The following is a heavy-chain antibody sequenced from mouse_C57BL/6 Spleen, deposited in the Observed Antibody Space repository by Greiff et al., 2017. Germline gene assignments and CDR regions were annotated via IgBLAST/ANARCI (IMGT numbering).Heavy chain of an antibody. CDR1: GYTFTDYY. V-gene: IGHV1-26*01. Sequence: EVQLQQSGPELVKPGASVKISCKASGYTFTDYYMNWVKQSHGKSLEWIGDINPNNGGTSYNQKFKGKATLTVDKSSSTAYMELRRLTSEDSAVYYCARYYGSRGGYFDYWGQGTTLTVSS. CDR2: INPNNGGT. CDR3: ARYYGSRGGYFDY. J-gene: IGHJ2*01. D-gene: IGHD1-1*01.